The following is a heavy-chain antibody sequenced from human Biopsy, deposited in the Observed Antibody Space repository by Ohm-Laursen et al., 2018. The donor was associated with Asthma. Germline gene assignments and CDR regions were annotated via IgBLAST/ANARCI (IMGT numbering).Heavy chain of an antibody. Sequence: SLRLSCAASGFTFSSYSMNWVRQAPGKGLEWVLYISSSSSTIYYADSVKGRFTISRDTAKNSLYLQMNSLRDEDTAVYYCARPRWGPYGYWGQGTLVTVSS. CDR2: ISSSSSTI. CDR3: ARPRWGPYGY. CDR1: GFTFSSYS. J-gene: IGHJ4*02. D-gene: IGHD4-17*01. V-gene: IGHV3-48*02.